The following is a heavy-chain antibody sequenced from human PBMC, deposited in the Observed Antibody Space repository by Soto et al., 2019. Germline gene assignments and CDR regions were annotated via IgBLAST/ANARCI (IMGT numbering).Heavy chain of an antibody. J-gene: IGHJ5*02. CDR2: IDPSDSYT. Sequence: GESLKIPCKASGYSFTYYWIIWVRQMPGRGLEWMGRIDPSDSYTDYNPAFQGHIIISSDKSTSTVYLQLTTLKASYNGMYYCARPQGGTDWLDPWGQGTLVTVSS. CDR3: ARPQGGTDWLDP. D-gene: IGHD1-7*01. CDR1: GYSFTYYW. V-gene: IGHV5-10-1*01.